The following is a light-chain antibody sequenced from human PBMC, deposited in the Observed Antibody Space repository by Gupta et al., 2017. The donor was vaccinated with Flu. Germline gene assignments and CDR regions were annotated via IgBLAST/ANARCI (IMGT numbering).Light chain of an antibody. CDR2: ANS. CDR3: AAWDDSLNGHYV. CDR1: SSNIGSNT. Sequence: QSVLAQPPSASGTHGQSVTIPCSGSSSNIGSNTVNWYQQVPGAAPKLLIYANSERTSGVPVQVSGSKSGTSASLAISGLQSEDEADYYWAAWDDSLNGHYVFGTGTKVTVL. J-gene: IGLJ1*01. V-gene: IGLV1-44*01.